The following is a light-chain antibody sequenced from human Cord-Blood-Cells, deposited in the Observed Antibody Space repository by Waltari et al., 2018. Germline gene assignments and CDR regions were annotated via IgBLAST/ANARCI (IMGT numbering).Light chain of an antibody. CDR1: QSISSY. J-gene: IGKJ2*01. CDR3: QQSYSTPIYT. CDR2: AAS. Sequence: DIQVTQSPSSLSASVGDRVTITCRASQSISSYLNWYQQKPGKAPKLLIYAASSLQSGVPSRFSGSGSGTDFTLTISSLQPEEFATYYCQQSYSTPIYTFGQGTKLEIK. V-gene: IGKV1-39*01.